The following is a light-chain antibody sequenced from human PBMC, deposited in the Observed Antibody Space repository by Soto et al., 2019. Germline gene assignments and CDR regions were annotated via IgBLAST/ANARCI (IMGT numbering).Light chain of an antibody. CDR1: QSISNY. Sequence: DIQMTQSPSSLSASVGDRVTITCRASQSISNYLNWYQKKPGKAPKHLIYDASSLQSGVLSRFXXXXXXXXXXXXXXXLQPEDFATYYCQQSYSTPITFGQGTRLAIK. CDR2: DAS. V-gene: IGKV1-39*01. J-gene: IGKJ5*01. CDR3: QQSYSTPIT.